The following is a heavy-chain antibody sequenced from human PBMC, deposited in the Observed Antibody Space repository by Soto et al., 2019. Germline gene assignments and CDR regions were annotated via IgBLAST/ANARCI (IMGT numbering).Heavy chain of an antibody. V-gene: IGHV3-48*01. Sequence: EVQLVESGGGLVQPGGSLRLSCAASGFTFGSYSMNWVRQAPGKGLEWVSFILSSSGVRYYADSVKGRFTISRDNAKNSLYLQMNSLRAEDTAVYYWARDLRAPLVATAMPYYVDVWGKGTTVTVSS. CDR2: ILSSSGVR. J-gene: IGHJ6*03. D-gene: IGHD2-21*02. CDR1: GFTFGSYS. CDR3: ARDLRAPLVATAMPYYVDV.